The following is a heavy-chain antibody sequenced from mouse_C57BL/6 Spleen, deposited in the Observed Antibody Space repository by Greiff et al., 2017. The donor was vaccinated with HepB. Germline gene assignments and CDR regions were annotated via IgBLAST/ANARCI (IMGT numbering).Heavy chain of an antibody. CDR1: GFTFSDYG. D-gene: IGHD4-1*01. J-gene: IGHJ2*01. CDR2: ISSGSSTI. Sequence: EVKVVESGGGLVKPGGSLKLSCAASGFTFSDYGMHWVRQAPEKGLEWVAYISSGSSTIYYADTVKGRFTISRDNAKNTLFLQMTSLRSEDTAMYYCARRLTGALFDYWGQGTTLTVSS. CDR3: ARRLTGALFDY. V-gene: IGHV5-17*01.